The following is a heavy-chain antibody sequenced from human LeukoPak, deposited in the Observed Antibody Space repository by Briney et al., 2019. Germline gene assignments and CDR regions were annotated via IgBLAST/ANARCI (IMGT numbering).Heavy chain of an antibody. CDR1: GFTFSSYA. CDR2: ISGSGGST. Sequence: PGGSLRLSCAASGFTFSSYAMSWVRQAPGKGLEWVSAISGSGGSTYYADSVKGRFTISRDNSKNTLYLQMNSLRAEDTAVYYCAKYPDQLPASGWFDPWGQGTLVTVSS. J-gene: IGHJ5*02. D-gene: IGHD2-2*01. CDR3: AKYPDQLPASGWFDP. V-gene: IGHV3-23*01.